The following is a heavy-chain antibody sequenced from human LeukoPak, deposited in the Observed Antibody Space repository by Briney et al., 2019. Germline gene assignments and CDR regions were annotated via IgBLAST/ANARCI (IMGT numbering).Heavy chain of an antibody. CDR3: VRLWDRAAGKNRAFDY. CDR1: GYTFTDYD. J-gene: IGHJ4*02. V-gene: IGHV1-8*03. CDR2: MNPNSGIT. Sequence: GASVKVSCKASGYTFTDYDINWVRQATGQGLEWMGWMNPNSGITGYAQMFQGRVTLTRDTSIRTAYMEVSSLRSEDTAVYYCVRLWDRAAGKNRAFDYWGQGTLVTVSS. D-gene: IGHD6-13*01.